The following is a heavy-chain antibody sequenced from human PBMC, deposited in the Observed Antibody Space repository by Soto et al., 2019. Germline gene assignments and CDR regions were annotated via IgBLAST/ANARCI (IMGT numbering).Heavy chain of an antibody. CDR2: ISAYNGNT. CDR1: GYTFTSYG. J-gene: IGHJ5*02. CDR3: XXXXXXXXXXXP. Sequence: QVQLVQSGAEVKKPGASVKVSCKASGYTFTSYGISWVRQAPGQGLEWMGWISAYNGNTNYAQKLQGRGTMTTDTSTSTAYMELRSLXXXXXXXXXXXXXXXXXXXXXPXXQGTLVTVSS. V-gene: IGHV1-18*01.